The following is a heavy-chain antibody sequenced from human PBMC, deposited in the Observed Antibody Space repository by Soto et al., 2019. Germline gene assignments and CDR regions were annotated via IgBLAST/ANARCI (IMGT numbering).Heavy chain of an antibody. D-gene: IGHD3-10*01. Sequence: QVHLVQSGAEVRQPGSSVKVSCKATGGTLGTFPLTWVRQAPGQGLEWMGGIVPMFGTARYAQKFQDRVSITADISTSTAYLELSSLRSDDTAVYYCARRRVAPASTEAPYGHYGQPHHYLYGMDVWGQGTTATVSS. CDR3: ARRRVAPASTEAPYGHYGQPHHYLYGMDV. CDR2: IVPMFGTA. CDR1: GGTLGTFP. V-gene: IGHV1-69*06. J-gene: IGHJ6*01.